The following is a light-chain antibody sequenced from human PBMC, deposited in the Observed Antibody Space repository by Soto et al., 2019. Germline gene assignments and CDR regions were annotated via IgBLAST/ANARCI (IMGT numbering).Light chain of an antibody. V-gene: IGLV1-47*02. J-gene: IGLJ1*01. CDR1: SSNIAKNY. CDR3: AAWDDRLSGDG. Sequence: QSVLTQPPSTSWTPGQRVTISCSGDSSNIAKNYVYWYQQVPGMAPKLLIYSDNQRPSGVPDRFSGSKSGTSASLAISGLRSEDDAEYYCAAWDDRLSGDGFGGGTKVTVL. CDR2: SDN.